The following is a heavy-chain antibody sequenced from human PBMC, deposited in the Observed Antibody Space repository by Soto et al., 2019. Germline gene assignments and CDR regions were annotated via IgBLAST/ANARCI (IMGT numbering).Heavy chain of an antibody. J-gene: IGHJ5*02. D-gene: IGHD5-12*01. CDR3: ARHHGPTTSENWFDP. Sequence: QVHLVQSGVEVKTPGASVRVSCQASGYTFVTYDISWVRQAPGQGLEWMGWISTYSGETKYAQKFQGRVTMTTDTATTTAYLELSSLRSDDTAVYYCARHHGPTTSENWFDPWGQGTLVTVSS. CDR1: GYTFVTYD. V-gene: IGHV1-18*01. CDR2: ISTYSGET.